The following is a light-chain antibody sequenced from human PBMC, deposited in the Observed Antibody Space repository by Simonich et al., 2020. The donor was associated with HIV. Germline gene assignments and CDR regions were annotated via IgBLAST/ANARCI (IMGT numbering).Light chain of an antibody. V-gene: IGKV3-15*01. J-gene: IGKJ4*01. CDR2: GAS. CDR1: QSVSSN. Sequence: EIVMTQSPATLSVSPGERATLSCRASQSVSSNLDWYQPKPGQAPRLLIYGASTRATAIPASFSGSGSGTDFTLTSSRLEPEDFAVYYCQQYGSSPVTFGGGTKVEIK. CDR3: QQYGSSPVT.